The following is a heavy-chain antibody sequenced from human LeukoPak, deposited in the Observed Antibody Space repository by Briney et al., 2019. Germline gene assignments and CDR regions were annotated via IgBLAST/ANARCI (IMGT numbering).Heavy chain of an antibody. Sequence: SETLSLTCTVSGGSISSYYWSWIRQPPGKGLEWIGYIYYSGSTNYNPSLKSRFTISVDTSKNQFSLKLSSVTAADTAVYYCASHYCSSTSCPRLDAFDIWGQGTMVTVSS. CDR1: GGSISSYY. J-gene: IGHJ3*02. CDR2: IYYSGST. CDR3: ASHYCSSTSCPRLDAFDI. V-gene: IGHV4-59*01. D-gene: IGHD2-2*01.